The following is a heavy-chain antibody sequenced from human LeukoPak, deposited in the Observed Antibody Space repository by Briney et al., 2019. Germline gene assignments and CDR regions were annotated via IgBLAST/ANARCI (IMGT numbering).Heavy chain of an antibody. J-gene: IGHJ4*02. Sequence: GGSTSYAQKFQGRVTMTRDTSTSTVYMELSSLRSEDTAVYYCARDPTDYYDSSGYSWPYDYWGQGTLVTVSS. D-gene: IGHD3-22*01. CDR3: ARDPTDYYDSSGYSWPYDY. V-gene: IGHV1-46*01. CDR2: GGST.